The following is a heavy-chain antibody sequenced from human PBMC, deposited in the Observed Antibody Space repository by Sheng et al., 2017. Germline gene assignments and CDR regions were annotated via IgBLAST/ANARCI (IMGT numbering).Heavy chain of an antibody. Sequence: EVQLVESGGGLVQPGGSLRLSCGASGFTFSSYWMHWVRQVPGKGLVWVSRVNTDGRSTNYADSVKGRFTISRDNAQNTLYLQMNSLRAEDTAVYYCARDSLEAGYCFDYVGPGKPGHRL. V-gene: IGHV3-74*01. CDR3: ARDSLEAGYCFDY. D-gene: IGHD3-16*02. J-gene: IGHJ4*02. CDR2: VNTDGRST. CDR1: GFTFSSYW.